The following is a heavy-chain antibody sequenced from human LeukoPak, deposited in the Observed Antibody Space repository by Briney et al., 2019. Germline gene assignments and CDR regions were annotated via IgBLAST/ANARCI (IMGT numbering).Heavy chain of an antibody. CDR1: GFTFSDYY. V-gene: IGHV3-11*01. Sequence: GGSLRLSCAASGFTFSDYYMSWIRQAPGKGLEWLSYISKNGKTIYYADSVKGRFTISRDNAKKSVYLQMNSLRAEDTAVYYCAKVGLVNDFWSGYMDVWGKGTTVTVSS. CDR3: AKVGLVNDFWSGYMDV. CDR2: ISKNGKTI. J-gene: IGHJ6*03. D-gene: IGHD3-3*01.